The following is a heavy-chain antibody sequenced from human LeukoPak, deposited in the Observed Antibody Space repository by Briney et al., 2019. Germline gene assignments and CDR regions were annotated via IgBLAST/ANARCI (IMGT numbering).Heavy chain of an antibody. V-gene: IGHV3-66*01. CDR3: ARFSGSYHSYYFDY. Sequence: GGSLRLSCAASGFTVSSNYMSWVRQAPGKGLEWVSVIYSGGSTYYADSVKGRFTISRDNSKSTLYLQMNSLRAEDTAVYYCARFSGSYHSYYFDYWGQGTLVTVSS. J-gene: IGHJ4*02. D-gene: IGHD1-26*01. CDR1: GFTVSSNY. CDR2: IYSGGST.